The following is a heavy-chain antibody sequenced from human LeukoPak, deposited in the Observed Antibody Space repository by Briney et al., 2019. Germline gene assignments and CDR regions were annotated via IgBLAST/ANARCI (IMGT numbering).Heavy chain of an antibody. J-gene: IGHJ4*02. V-gene: IGHV4-34*01. CDR1: GRSFSGYY. CDR3: ASLYYYDSSGYYYVVGFDY. CDR2: INHSGST. Sequence: PSETLSLTCAVYGRSFSGYYWSWIRQPPGKGLEWIGEINHSGSTNYNPSLKSRVTISVDTSKNQFSLKLSSVTAADTAVYYCASLYYYDSSGYYYVVGFDYWGQGTLVTVSS. D-gene: IGHD3-22*01.